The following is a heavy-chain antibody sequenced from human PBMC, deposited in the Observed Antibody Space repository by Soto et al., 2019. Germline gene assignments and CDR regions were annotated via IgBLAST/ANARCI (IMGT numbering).Heavy chain of an antibody. V-gene: IGHV1-3*01. CDR2: INVANGDT. CDR3: ARKVYYGAGIYYFDH. D-gene: IGHD3-10*01. CDR1: GYTSTAYP. J-gene: IGHJ4*02. Sequence: ASVKVSCKASGYTSTAYPMHWVRQAPGQRLEWMGWINVANGDTGYSQKFQGRVTVTRDTSASTVYMELSSLTSEDTAVYYCARKVYYGAGIYYFDHWGQGTLVTASS.